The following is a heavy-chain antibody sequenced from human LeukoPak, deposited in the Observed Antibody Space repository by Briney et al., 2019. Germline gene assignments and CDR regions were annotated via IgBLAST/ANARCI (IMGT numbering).Heavy chain of an antibody. V-gene: IGHV3-20*04. CDR3: ARDAGRGYYTSDY. CDR1: GFTFDDYG. D-gene: IGHD3-3*01. J-gene: IGHJ4*02. CDR2: INWNGGNT. Sequence: GGSLRLSCAASGFTFDDYGMTWVRQAPGKGLEWVPGINWNGGNTAYADSVRGRFTISRDNAKNSLYLQMNSQRVEDTALYYCARDAGRGYYTSDYWGQGTLVTVSS.